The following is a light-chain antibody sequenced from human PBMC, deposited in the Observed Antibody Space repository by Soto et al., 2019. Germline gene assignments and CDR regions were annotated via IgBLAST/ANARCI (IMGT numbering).Light chain of an antibody. CDR3: QQVYRMPPT. CDR1: QSVDSY. Sequence: EIVLTQSPATLSLSPGERATLSCRASQSVDSYLAWYQQKSGQAPRLLIYDASNRATGVPARFSGSGSGTDFTLTINSLQPEDFATYYCQQVYRMPPTFGQGTRVIVK. CDR2: DAS. J-gene: IGKJ1*01. V-gene: IGKV3-11*01.